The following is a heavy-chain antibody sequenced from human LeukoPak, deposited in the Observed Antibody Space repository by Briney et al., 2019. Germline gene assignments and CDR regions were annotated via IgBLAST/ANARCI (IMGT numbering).Heavy chain of an antibody. J-gene: IGHJ4*02. CDR3: AKALGSGSYYSIDY. D-gene: IGHD3-10*01. CDR1: GFSFSTYG. V-gene: IGHV3-30*18. Sequence: GGSLRLSCAASGFSFSTYGMHWVRQAPGKGLEWVADVPYDGSNIYYADSVKGRFTISRDNPENTLYLQMNSLRAEDTAVYYCAKALGSGSYYSIDYWGQGTLVTVSS. CDR2: VPYDGSNI.